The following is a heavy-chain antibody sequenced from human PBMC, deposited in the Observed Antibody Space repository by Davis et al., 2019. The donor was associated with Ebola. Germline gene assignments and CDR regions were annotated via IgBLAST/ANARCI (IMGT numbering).Heavy chain of an antibody. CDR1: GGSISSYY. J-gene: IGHJ5*02. V-gene: IGHV4-59*04. Sequence: SETLSLTCTVSGGSISSYYWSWIRQPPGKGLEWIGYIYYSGSTYYNPSFKSRVTISVDTSKNQFSLKLSSVTAADTAVYYCARHALVSSWFDPWGQGTLVTVSS. CDR3: ARHALVSSWFDP. D-gene: IGHD6-13*01. CDR2: IYYSGST.